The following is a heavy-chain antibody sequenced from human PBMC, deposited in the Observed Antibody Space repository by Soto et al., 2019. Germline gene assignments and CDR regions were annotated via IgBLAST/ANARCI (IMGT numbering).Heavy chain of an antibody. CDR1: GDSISSYY. Sequence: SETLSLTCTVSGDSISSYYWSWTRQPPGKGLEWIGYIYYSGSTNYNPSLKSRVTISIDTSKNQFSLKLTSVTAADTAVYYCASAREFSYDSSGSYYFDYWGQGTMVTVSS. J-gene: IGHJ4*02. V-gene: IGHV4-59*01. CDR3: ASAREFSYDSSGSYYFDY. CDR2: IYYSGST. D-gene: IGHD3-22*01.